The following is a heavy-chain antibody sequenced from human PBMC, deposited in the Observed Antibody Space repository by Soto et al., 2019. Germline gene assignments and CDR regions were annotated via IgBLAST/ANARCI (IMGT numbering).Heavy chain of an antibody. CDR2: ISWDSGKI. CDR1: GFSIDDFA. J-gene: IGHJ5*02. V-gene: IGHV3-9*01. D-gene: IGHD4-17*01. Sequence: GGSLRLSCAASGFSIDDFAMHWVRQAPGKGLEWVSSISWDSGKIGYADSVAGRFSVSRDNAKNSLFLQMSSLKPEDTAFYFCAKDTPGRYGDYESNWFEPWGQGTLVTVYS. CDR3: AKDTPGRYGDYESNWFEP.